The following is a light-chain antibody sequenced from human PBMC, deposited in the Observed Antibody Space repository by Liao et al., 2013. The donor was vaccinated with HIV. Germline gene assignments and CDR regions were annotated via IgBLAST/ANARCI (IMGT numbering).Light chain of an antibody. CDR2: KDS. V-gene: IGLV3-27*01. J-gene: IGLJ3*02. CDR1: ILAKKY. Sequence: SYELTQPSSVSVSPGQTARITCSGDILAKKYSRWFQQKPGQVPVVVIYKDSERPSGIPERFSGSSSGTTVTLTISGAQVEDEADYYCYSAADNNRVFGGGTKLTIL. CDR3: YSAADNNRV.